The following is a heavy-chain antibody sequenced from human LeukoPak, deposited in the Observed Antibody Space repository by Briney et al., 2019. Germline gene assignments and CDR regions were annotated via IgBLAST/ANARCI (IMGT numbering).Heavy chain of an antibody. V-gene: IGHV5-10-1*01. CDR3: ARHIISSGWYGGVDY. J-gene: IGHJ4*02. D-gene: IGHD6-19*01. Sequence: GESLKISCKGSGSSFTSYWISWVRQMPGKGLEWMGRIDPSDSYTNYSPSFQGHVTISADKSISTAYLQWSSLKASDTAMYYCARHIISSGWYGGVDYWGQGTLVTVSS. CDR2: IDPSDSYT. CDR1: GSSFTSYW.